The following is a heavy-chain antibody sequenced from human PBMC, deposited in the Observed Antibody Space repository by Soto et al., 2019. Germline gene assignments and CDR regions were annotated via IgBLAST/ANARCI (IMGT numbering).Heavy chain of an antibody. J-gene: IGHJ4*02. CDR1: GFPFSSYS. Sequence: PGGSLRLSCAASGFPFSSYSMSWVRQAPGKGLEWVSSISASSENTYYTESLKGRFTVSRDNGKKSLFLQMNSLRAEDTAVYYCARDRLGSSPGYWGQGTLVTVSS. CDR3: ARDRLGSSPGY. D-gene: IGHD6-6*01. CDR2: ISASSENT. V-gene: IGHV3-21*01.